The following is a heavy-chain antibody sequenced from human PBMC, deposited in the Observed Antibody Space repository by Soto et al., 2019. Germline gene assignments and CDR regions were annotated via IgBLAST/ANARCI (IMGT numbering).Heavy chain of an antibody. J-gene: IGHJ3*01. V-gene: IGHV3-23*01. CDR2: LGGGGDDT. CDR1: GFTFRDYA. Sequence: EVQLLESGGGLVQPGGSLRLSCAASGFTFRDYAMSWVRQAPGKGLEWVSGLGGGGDDTYYAASVRGRFTVARDNSKNMLFLQMNSQRAEDTAIYYCAKDGIAKNGVWHAFDLWGRGTKVTVSS. D-gene: IGHD2-8*01. CDR3: AKDGIAKNGVWHAFDL.